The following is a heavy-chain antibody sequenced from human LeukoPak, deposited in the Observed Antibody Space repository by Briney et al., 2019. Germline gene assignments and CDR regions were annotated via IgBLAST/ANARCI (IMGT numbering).Heavy chain of an antibody. CDR1: GYTFIPYY. D-gene: IGHD6-13*01. J-gene: IGHJ5*02. V-gene: IGHV1-2*02. Sequence: APVKASCKASGYTFIPYYMHGVRQAPGHGLEWMGWINPNSGSPNYAQQFQRRVTMTRDTSISTVYMELRSLRSDDTAVYYCARASAAAGGDWFDPWGQGTLVTVSS. CDR2: INPNSGSP. CDR3: ARASAAAGGDWFDP.